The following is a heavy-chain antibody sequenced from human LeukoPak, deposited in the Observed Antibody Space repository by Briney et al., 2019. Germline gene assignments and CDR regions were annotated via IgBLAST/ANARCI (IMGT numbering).Heavy chain of an antibody. Sequence: ASVKVSCKASGYTFFSYAMNWVRQAPGQGLEWMGWINTNTGNPTYAQGFTGRFVFSLDTSVSTAYLQISSLKAEDTAVYYCARGPVVGYYYYYMDVWGKGTTVTVSS. CDR1: GYTFFSYA. D-gene: IGHD2-15*01. V-gene: IGHV7-4-1*02. CDR3: ARGPVVGYYYYYMDV. CDR2: INTNTGNP. J-gene: IGHJ6*03.